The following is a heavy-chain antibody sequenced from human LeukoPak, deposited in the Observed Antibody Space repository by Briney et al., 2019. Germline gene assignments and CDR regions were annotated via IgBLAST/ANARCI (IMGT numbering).Heavy chain of an antibody. CDR2: ISWNSGSI. CDR3: AKGLVGPSIADFFDY. V-gene: IGHV3-9*03. D-gene: IGHD6-6*01. CDR1: GFTFDDYA. J-gene: IGHJ4*02. Sequence: PGGSLRLPCAASGFTFDDYAMHWVRQAPGKGLEWVSGISWNSGSIGYADSVKGRFTISRDNAKNSLYLQMNSLRGEDMALYYCAKGLVGPSIADFFDYWGQGILVTVSS.